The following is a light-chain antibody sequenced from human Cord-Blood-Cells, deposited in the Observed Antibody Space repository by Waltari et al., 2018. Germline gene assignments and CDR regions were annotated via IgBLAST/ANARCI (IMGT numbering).Light chain of an antibody. Sequence: IQRTQSPSSLSASVGDSGTITCQASQDISNYLNWYQQKPGKAPKLLIYDASNLETGVPSRFSGSGSGTDFTFTISSLQPEDIATYYCQQYDNRPPALTFGGGTKVEIK. CDR1: QDISNY. J-gene: IGKJ4*01. V-gene: IGKV1-33*01. CDR3: QQYDNRPPALT. CDR2: DAS.